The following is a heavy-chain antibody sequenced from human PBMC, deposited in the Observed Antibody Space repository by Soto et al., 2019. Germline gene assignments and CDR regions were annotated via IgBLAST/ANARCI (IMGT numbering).Heavy chain of an antibody. CDR3: ARCSGGSCYSYAFDI. CDR1: GFTFSKYW. J-gene: IGHJ3*02. D-gene: IGHD2-15*01. CDR2: INNEGSST. V-gene: IGHV3-74*01. Sequence: EEQLVESGGGLVQPGGSLRLSCVASGFTFSKYWMPWVRQAPGRGMVWVSRINNEGSSTSNADSVKGRFTISRDNAKNTLYLQMNSLRAEDTAVYYCARCSGGSCYSYAFDIWGRGTMVTVSS.